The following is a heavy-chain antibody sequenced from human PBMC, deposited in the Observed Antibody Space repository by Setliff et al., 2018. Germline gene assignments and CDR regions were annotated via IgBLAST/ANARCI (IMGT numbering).Heavy chain of an antibody. CDR3: ARGVYEYSYGYRGHYYYYMDV. D-gene: IGHD3-16*01. J-gene: IGHJ6*03. V-gene: IGHV7-4-1*02. CDR2: INTRTGEP. Sequence: ASVKVSCKASGYTLTTYLMNWVRQAPGQGLEWMGYINTRTGEPMYAQGFTGRFVFSLDTSVSTAYLQISSLKAEDTAIYYCARGVYEYSYGYRGHYYYYMDVWGKGATVTVSS. CDR1: GYTLTTYL.